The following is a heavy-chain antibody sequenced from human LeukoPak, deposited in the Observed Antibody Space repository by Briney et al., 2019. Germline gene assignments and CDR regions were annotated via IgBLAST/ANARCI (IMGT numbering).Heavy chain of an antibody. J-gene: IGHJ3*02. CDR2: ISWNSGTI. CDR1: GFTCDDYA. V-gene: IGHV3-9*01. CDR3: AKDLKIYLTWISFRGAFDI. D-gene: IGHD5-12*01. Sequence: GGSLILSCAASGFTCDDYAMHWVRQAPGKGLEWVSVISWNSGTIGYADSVKGRFTISRDNAQNSLYLQMNSLRGEDTAFYYCAKDLKIYLTWISFRGAFDIWGQGTMVTVSS.